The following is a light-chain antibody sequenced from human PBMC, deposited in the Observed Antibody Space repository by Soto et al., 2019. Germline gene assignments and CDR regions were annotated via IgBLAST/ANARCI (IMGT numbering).Light chain of an antibody. CDR1: QSISSY. CDR3: QQSYRTPWT. CDR2: AAS. Sequence: DIQMTQSPSSLSASVGDRVTITCRASQSISSYLNWYQQKPWKAPKLLIYAASSLQSGVPSRFSGSGSRTDFTLTISSLQPEDFATYYCQQSYRTPWTFGQGTKVEIK. J-gene: IGKJ1*01. V-gene: IGKV1-39*01.